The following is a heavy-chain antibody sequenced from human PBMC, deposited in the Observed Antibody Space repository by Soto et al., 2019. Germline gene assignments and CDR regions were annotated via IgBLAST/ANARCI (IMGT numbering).Heavy chain of an antibody. D-gene: IGHD2-2*02. CDR3: AKGRYCSSTSCYKPPDGMDV. CDR2: ISGSGGST. J-gene: IGHJ6*02. CDR1: VFTFSSYA. V-gene: IGHV3-23*01. Sequence: WWSLRLSCSASVFTFSSYAMSWFRQAPGKGLEWVSAISGSGGSTYYADSVKGRFTISRDNSKNTLYLQMNSLRAEDTAVYYCAKGRYCSSTSCYKPPDGMDVWGQGTTVTVSS.